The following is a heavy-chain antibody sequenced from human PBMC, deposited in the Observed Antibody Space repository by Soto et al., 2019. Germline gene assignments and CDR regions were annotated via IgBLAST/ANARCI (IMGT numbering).Heavy chain of an antibody. CDR3: ARLIGNSWLDS. CDR2: IYYSGST. V-gene: IGHV4-39*01. Sequence: SETLSLTCTDSGGSISSSSFHWGWIRQPPGKGLEWIGSIYYSGSTYYSPSLKSRVTISVDTSKNQFSLKLSSVTPDDTAVYNCARLIGNSWLDSWGQGTLVTVSS. J-gene: IGHJ5*01. CDR1: GGSISSSSFH.